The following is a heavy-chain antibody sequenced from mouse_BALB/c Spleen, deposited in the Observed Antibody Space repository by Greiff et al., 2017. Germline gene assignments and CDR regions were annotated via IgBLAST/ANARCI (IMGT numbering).Heavy chain of an antibody. CDR3: ARIYDGYYPFAY. V-gene: IGHV14-3*02. CDR2: IDPANGNT. Sequence: EVQLQQSGAELVKPGASVKLSCTASGFNIKDTYMHWVKQRPEQGLEWIGRIDPANGNTKYDPKFQGKATITADTSSNTAYLQLSSLTSEDTAVYYCARIYDGYYPFAYWGQGTLVTVSA. D-gene: IGHD2-3*01. J-gene: IGHJ3*01. CDR1: GFNIKDTY.